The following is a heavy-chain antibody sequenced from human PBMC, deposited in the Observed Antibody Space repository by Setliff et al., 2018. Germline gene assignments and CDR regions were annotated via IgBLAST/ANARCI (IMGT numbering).Heavy chain of an antibody. CDR3: ASAPRYFDTTGSYFDY. Sequence: PSETLSLTCTVSGASVSGNSYFWGWIRQPPGKGLEWIGSMYYGGPTYYNSSLKSRVTISVDTSKNQFSLRLSSVTAADTAVYYCASAPRYFDTTGSYFDYWGQGTLVTVSS. CDR2: MYYGGPT. CDR1: GASVSGNSYF. D-gene: IGHD3-9*01. V-gene: IGHV4-39*07. J-gene: IGHJ4*02.